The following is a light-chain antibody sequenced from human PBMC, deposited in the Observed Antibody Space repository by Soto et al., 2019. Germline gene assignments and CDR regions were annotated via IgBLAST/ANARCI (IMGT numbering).Light chain of an antibody. CDR1: QGISNY. Sequence: DIQMTQSPSSLSASVGDRVTITCRATQGISNYLAWYQQKPGKVPKLLIYAASTLQSGVPSRFSGSGSGTDFALTISSLQPEDVATYYCQKYDSALGTFGQGTKVEIK. V-gene: IGKV1-27*01. J-gene: IGKJ1*01. CDR2: AAS. CDR3: QKYDSALGT.